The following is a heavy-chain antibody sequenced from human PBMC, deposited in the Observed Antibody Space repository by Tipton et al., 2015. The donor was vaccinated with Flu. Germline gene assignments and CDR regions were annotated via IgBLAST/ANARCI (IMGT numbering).Heavy chain of an antibody. V-gene: IGHV4-34*01. CDR3: ARGLTATMVRGVAYYYGMDV. CDR1: GGSFSGYY. D-gene: IGHD3-10*01. J-gene: IGHJ6*02. Sequence: TLSLTCAVYGGSFSGYYWSWIRQPPGKGLEWIGEINHSGSTNYNPSLKSRVTISVDTSKNQFSLKLSSVTAADTAVYYCARGLTATMVRGVAYYYGMDVWGQGPPVTVSS. CDR2: INHSGST.